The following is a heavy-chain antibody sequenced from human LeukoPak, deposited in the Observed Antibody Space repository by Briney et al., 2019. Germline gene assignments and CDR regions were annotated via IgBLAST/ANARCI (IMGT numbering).Heavy chain of an antibody. CDR3: ARDPGSWYDERVHYFDD. CDR1: GFTLSDYW. CDR2: INSDGIIT. J-gene: IGHJ4*02. Sequence: PGGSLRLSCAASGFTLSDYWMHWVRQVPGKGLEWVSRINSDGIITRYADSVKGRFTISRDTAKNTLYLLMNSLRAEDTAVYYCARDPGSWYDERVHYFDDWGQGTLVTVSS. V-gene: IGHV3-74*01. D-gene: IGHD1-14*01.